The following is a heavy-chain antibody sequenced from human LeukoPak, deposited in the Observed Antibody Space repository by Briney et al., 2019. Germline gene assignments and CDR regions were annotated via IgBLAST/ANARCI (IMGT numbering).Heavy chain of an antibody. CDR1: GGSISSHY. CDR3: ARSAWLRSPFDY. CDR2: IYYSGST. D-gene: IGHD5-12*01. V-gene: IGHV4-59*11. Sequence: SETLSLTCTVSGGSISSHYWSWIRQPPGKGLEWIGYIYYSGSTNYNPSLKSRVTISEDTSKNQFSLKLSSVTAADTAVYYCARSAWLRSPFDYWGQGTLVTVSS. J-gene: IGHJ4*02.